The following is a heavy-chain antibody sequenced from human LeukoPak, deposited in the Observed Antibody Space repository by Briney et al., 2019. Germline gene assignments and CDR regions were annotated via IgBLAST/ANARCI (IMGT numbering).Heavy chain of an antibody. Sequence: PGGSLRLSCAASGFTFSSYAMSWVRQAPGKGLEWVSDISGSGGSTYYADSVKGRFTLSRDNSKNTLYLQMHTLRAEETAVYYCALRGVTFDYWGQGTLVTVSS. D-gene: IGHD3-16*02. CDR2: ISGSGGST. V-gene: IGHV3-23*01. CDR1: GFTFSSYA. J-gene: IGHJ4*02. CDR3: ALRGVTFDY.